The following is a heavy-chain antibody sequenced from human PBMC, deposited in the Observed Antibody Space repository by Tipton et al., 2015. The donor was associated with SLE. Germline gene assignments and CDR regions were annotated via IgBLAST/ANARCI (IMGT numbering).Heavy chain of an antibody. V-gene: IGHV1-69*19. CDR3: ARDRYYDRTENHYESYD. D-gene: IGHD3-16*01. Sequence: QVQLVQSGPEVKKPGSSVRVSCTAPAGGFRDHGVNWMRQAPGQGLEWMGGRTSISGTTDYAVKYQGRLTITTDQYTSTSFLELSSLTFQDTAVYYCARDRYYDRTENHYESYDWGQGTRVTVSS. CDR1: AGGFRDHG. J-gene: IGHJ4*02. CDR2: RTSISGTT.